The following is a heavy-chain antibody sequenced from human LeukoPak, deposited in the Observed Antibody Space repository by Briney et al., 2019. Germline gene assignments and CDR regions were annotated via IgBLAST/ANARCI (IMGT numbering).Heavy chain of an antibody. CDR3: ARGRFLFDY. J-gene: IGHJ4*02. D-gene: IGHD3-10*01. Sequence: PSEPLSLTCTVYGVSFSGYYWSWIRQPPGKGLEWIGEINHSGSTNYNPSLKSRVTISVDTSKSQFSLKLNSVTAADTAVYYCARGRFLFDYWGQGTLVTVSS. CDR2: INHSGST. CDR1: GVSFSGYY. V-gene: IGHV4-34*01.